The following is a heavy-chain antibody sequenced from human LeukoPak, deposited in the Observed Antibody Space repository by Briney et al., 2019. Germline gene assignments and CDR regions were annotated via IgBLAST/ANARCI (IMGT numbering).Heavy chain of an antibody. CDR3: ARDLTTVTGGGY. Sequence: GGSLRLSRAASGFTFSSYSMNWVRQAPGKGLEWVSSISSSSSYIYYADSVKGRFTISRDNAKNSLYLQMNSLRAEDTAVYYCARDLTTVTGGGYWVQGTLVTVSS. CDR2: ISSSSSYI. J-gene: IGHJ4*02. V-gene: IGHV3-21*01. CDR1: GFTFSSYS. D-gene: IGHD4-11*01.